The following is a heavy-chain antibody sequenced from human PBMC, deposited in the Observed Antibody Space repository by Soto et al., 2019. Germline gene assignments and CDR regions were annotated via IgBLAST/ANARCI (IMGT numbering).Heavy chain of an antibody. D-gene: IGHD3-16*01. CDR2: MNPNSGNT. CDR3: ARAFARRGMDV. V-gene: IGHV1-8*01. CDR1: GYIFTSYD. J-gene: IGHJ6*02. Sequence: QVQLGQSVAEVKKPGASVKVSCKASGYIFTSYDLKWVRQATGQGLEWMGWMNPNSGNTGYAQQFQSRVTMTRNTSISTAYMELSSLSSEDRAVYYCARAFARRGMDVWGQGTTVTLSS.